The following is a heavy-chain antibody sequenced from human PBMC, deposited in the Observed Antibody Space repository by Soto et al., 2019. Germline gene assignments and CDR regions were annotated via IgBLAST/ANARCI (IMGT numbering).Heavy chain of an antibody. D-gene: IGHD1-7*01. CDR1: GYTFTSYG. V-gene: IGHV1-18*01. J-gene: IGHJ6*02. Sequence: QVQLVQSGAEVKKPGASVKVSCKASGYTFTSYGINWVRQAPGQGLEWMGWISAYNGNTNYAQKLQGRVTMTTDTSTSTAYMELRSLRSDDTAVYYCARVITGTTFYYCYGMDVWGQGTTVTVSS. CDR2: ISAYNGNT. CDR3: ARVITGTTFYYCYGMDV.